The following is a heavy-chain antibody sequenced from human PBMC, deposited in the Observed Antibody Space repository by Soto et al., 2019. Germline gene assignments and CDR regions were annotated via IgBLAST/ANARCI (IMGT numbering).Heavy chain of an antibody. CDR3: ARHKGGYYSGVDV. D-gene: IGHD3-16*01. J-gene: IGHJ6*02. Sequence: TSETLSVTWTVSGGSISSKSYYWAWIRQPPGKGLEWIGNIYYSGTTYYNPSLKSRVTISVDTSKNQFSLKLSSVTAADTAVYYCARHKGGYYSGVDVWGQGTTVTV. V-gene: IGHV4-39*01. CDR1: GGSISSKSYY. CDR2: IYYSGTT.